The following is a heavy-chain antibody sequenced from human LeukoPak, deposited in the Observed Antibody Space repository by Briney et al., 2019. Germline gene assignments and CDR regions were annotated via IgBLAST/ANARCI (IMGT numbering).Heavy chain of an antibody. V-gene: IGHV4-31*03. D-gene: IGHD1-1*01. J-gene: IGHJ4*02. CDR3: ARHVIWNDVGAFDY. Sequence: SQTLSLTCTVSGGSISSGGYYWSWIRQHPGKGLEWIGYIYYSGSTYYNPSLKSRVTISVDTSKNQFSLKLSSVTAADTAVYYCARHVIWNDVGAFDYWGQGTLVTVSS. CDR2: IYYSGST. CDR1: GGSISSGGYY.